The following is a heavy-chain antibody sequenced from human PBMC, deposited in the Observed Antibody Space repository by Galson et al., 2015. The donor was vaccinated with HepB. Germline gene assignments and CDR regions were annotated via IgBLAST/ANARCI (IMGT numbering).Heavy chain of an antibody. CDR2: ISSSTTYT. D-gene: IGHD4-17*01. Sequence: SLRLSCAVSGFTLNSYGMHWVRQAPGKGLEWLSYISSSTTYTNYADSVKGRFTISRDNAKNSLYLQMNSLTAEDTAVFYCARVAASDYGDHAHFDYWGQGTLVTVSS. CDR3: ARVAASDYGDHAHFDY. CDR1: GFTLNSYG. J-gene: IGHJ4*02. V-gene: IGHV3-21*05.